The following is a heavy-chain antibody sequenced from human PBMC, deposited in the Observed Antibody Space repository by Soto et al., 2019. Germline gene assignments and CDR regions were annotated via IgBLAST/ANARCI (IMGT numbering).Heavy chain of an antibody. J-gene: IGHJ5*02. Sequence: QVQLVQSGAEVKKPGASVKVSCKASGYTFTNYGSSWVRQAPGQGLEWMGWISAYNGNTKYAQKLQGRVTMTTDTSRSTAYMELRSLRSDDTAVYYCARGVGSGSYYNQYNWFDPWGQGTLVTVSS. V-gene: IGHV1-18*01. CDR3: ARGVGSGSYYNQYNWFDP. D-gene: IGHD3-10*01. CDR1: GYTFTNYG. CDR2: ISAYNGNT.